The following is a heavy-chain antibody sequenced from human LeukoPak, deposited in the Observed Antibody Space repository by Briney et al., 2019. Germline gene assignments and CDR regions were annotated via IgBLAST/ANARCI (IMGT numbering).Heavy chain of an antibody. CDR1: GGSISSYY. Sequence: SETLSLTCTFSGGSISSYYWSWLRQPPGKGLEWIGHIYYSGSTNYKPSFQSRVTITVDTSKNQFSLRLSSVTAAGTAVYYCARDGGFGEPSFNPWGQGTLVTVSS. V-gene: IGHV4-59*01. CDR3: ARDGGFGEPSFNP. J-gene: IGHJ5*02. D-gene: IGHD3-10*01. CDR2: IYYSGST.